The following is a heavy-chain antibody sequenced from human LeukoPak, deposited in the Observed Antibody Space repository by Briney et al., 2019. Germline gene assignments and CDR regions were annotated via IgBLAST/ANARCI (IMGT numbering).Heavy chain of an antibody. CDR1: GFTFSSYS. D-gene: IGHD1-26*01. Sequence: GGSLRLSCAASGFTFSSYSMSWVRQAPGKGLEWVSYISSRSSTIYYADSVKGRFTISRDNAKNSPYLQMNSLRAEDTAVYYCARGSGSYHEYFQHWGQGTLVTVSS. J-gene: IGHJ1*01. CDR2: ISSRSSTI. V-gene: IGHV3-48*04. CDR3: ARGSGSYHEYFQH.